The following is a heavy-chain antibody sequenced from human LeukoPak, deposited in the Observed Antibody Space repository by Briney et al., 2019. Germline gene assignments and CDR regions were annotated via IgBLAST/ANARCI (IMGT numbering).Heavy chain of an antibody. Sequence: GGSLRLSCAASGFTFSSYAMSWVRQAPGKGLEWVSGINWNGGSTGYADSVKGRFTISRDNAKNSLYLQMNSLRAEDTALYYCARRMRYCSGGSCYLGGNYYMDVWGKGTTVTVSS. J-gene: IGHJ6*03. CDR3: ARRMRYCSGGSCYLGGNYYMDV. D-gene: IGHD2-15*01. CDR2: INWNGGST. V-gene: IGHV3-20*04. CDR1: GFTFSSYA.